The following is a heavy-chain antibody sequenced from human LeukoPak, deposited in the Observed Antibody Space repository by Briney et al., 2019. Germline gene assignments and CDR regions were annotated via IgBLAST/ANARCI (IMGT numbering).Heavy chain of an antibody. Sequence: ASVTVSCTASGYTFTSYGISWVRQATGQGLEWMGWMNPNSGNTGYAQKFQGRVTMTRNTSISTAYMELSSLRSEDTAVYYCASTHSNYYFYYYYGMDVWGQGTTVTVSS. CDR1: GYTFTSYG. V-gene: IGHV1-8*02. J-gene: IGHJ6*02. CDR3: ASTHSNYYFYYYYGMDV. CDR2: MNPNSGNT. D-gene: IGHD4-11*01.